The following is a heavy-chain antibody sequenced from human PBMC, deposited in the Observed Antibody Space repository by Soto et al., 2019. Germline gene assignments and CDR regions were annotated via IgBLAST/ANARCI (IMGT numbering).Heavy chain of an antibody. CDR3: ARDVSHAYYFDY. CDR2: IWYDGSNT. V-gene: IGHV3-33*01. Sequence: ESGGGVVQPGRSLRLSCAASGFTFSSYGMHWVRRAQGKGLEWVAVIWYDGSNTYYADSVKGRFTICRDNPKNTLYLQMNSLRSEDTAVYYCARDVSHAYYFDYWGQGTLVVVAS. CDR1: GFTFSSYG. J-gene: IGHJ4*02.